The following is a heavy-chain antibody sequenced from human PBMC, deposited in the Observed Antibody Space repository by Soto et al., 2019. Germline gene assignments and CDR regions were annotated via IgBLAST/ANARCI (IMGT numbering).Heavy chain of an antibody. D-gene: IGHD3-16*01. CDR2: ISNDGFDR. V-gene: IGHV3-30-3*01. CDR3: ARGTFRRDEGFDI. Sequence: QVQLVESGGGVVQPGRSVRLSCAASGFTFSAHAIHWVRQAPGKGLEWVAVISNDGFDRYYADSVKGRFTISRDNPKNTLYVQMNSLTVEDTAVYYCARGTFRRDEGFDISGQGTTVTVSS. J-gene: IGHJ3*02. CDR1: GFTFSAHA.